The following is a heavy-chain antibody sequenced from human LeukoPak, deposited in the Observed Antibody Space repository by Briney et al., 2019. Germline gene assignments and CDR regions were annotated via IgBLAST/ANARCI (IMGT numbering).Heavy chain of an antibody. Sequence: GGSLRLSCAASGFTFSVHYMRWIRQAPGKGVECFLYFCSISCYTNYGDSVGRLFTFSRDNEEISLSLQMNSLRPEDRAVYYCAIRCNDGVCSHGAFDICGQGTMVTVSS. V-gene: IGHV3-11*06. J-gene: IGHJ3*02. CDR1: GFTFSVHY. CDR2: FCSISCYT. D-gene: IGHD2-8*01. CDR3: AIRCNDGVCSHGAFDI.